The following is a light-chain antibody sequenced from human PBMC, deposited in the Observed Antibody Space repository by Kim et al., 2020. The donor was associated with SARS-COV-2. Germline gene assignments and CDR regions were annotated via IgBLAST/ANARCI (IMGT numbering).Light chain of an antibody. J-gene: IGLJ2*01. Sequence: TVTITCTRSSGSIASNYVQWYQQRPGSAPTTWIYEDNQRPSGVPDRFSGSIDSSSNSASLTISGLKTEDEADYYCQSYDSSNQVVFGGGTQLTVL. CDR1: SGSIASNY. V-gene: IGLV6-57*03. CDR3: QSYDSSNQVV. CDR2: EDN.